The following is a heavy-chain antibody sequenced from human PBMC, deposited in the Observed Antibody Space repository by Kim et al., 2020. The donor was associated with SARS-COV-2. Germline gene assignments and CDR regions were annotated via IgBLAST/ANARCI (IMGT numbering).Heavy chain of an antibody. CDR3: ARAVFPIAVRPNWFDP. D-gene: IGHD6-19*01. V-gene: IGHV3-30*04. Sequence: GGSLRLSCAASGFTFSSYAMHWVRQAPGKGLEWVAVISYDGSNKYYADSVKGRFTISRDNSKNTLYLQMNSLRAEDTAVYYCARAVFPIAVRPNWFDPWGQGTLVTVSS. CDR2: ISYDGSNK. CDR1: GFTFSSYA. J-gene: IGHJ5*02.